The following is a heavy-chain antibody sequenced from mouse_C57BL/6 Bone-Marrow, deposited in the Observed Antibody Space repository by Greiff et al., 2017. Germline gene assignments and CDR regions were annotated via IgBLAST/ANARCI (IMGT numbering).Heavy chain of an antibody. J-gene: IGHJ1*03. CDR1: GFTFSSYG. Sequence: EVHLVASGGDLVKPGGSLKLSCAASGFTFSSYGMSWVRQTPDKRLEWVATISSGGSYTYYPDSVKGRFTISRDNAKNTLYLQMSSLKSEDTAMYYCARRLRWYFDVWGTGTTVTVSS. D-gene: IGHD1-1*01. CDR3: ARRLRWYFDV. V-gene: IGHV5-6*01. CDR2: ISSGGSYT.